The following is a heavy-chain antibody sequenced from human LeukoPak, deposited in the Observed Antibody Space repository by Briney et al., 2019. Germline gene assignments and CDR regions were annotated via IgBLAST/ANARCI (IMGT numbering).Heavy chain of an antibody. CDR1: GFTVSSTY. J-gene: IGHJ4*02. CDR3: ARVPVVHTAN. D-gene: IGHD5-18*01. CDR2: IYSGGST. V-gene: IGHV3-53*01. Sequence: PGGSLRLSCAAAGFTVSSTYMSWVRQAPGKGLGWDSVIYSGGSTYYADSVKGRFTISRDNSKNTLSLQITTLRPGDTPVYYCARVPVVHTANRGQRTLVSVSS.